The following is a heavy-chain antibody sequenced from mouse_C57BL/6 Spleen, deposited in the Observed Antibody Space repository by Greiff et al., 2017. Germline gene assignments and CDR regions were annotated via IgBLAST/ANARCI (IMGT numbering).Heavy chain of an antibody. CDR3: ARDRDYYGSSWYFDV. CDR1: GFTFSDYY. CDR2: INYDGSST. J-gene: IGHJ1*03. Sequence: DVHLVESEGGLVQPGSSMKLSCTASGFTFSDYYMAWVRQVPEKGLEWVANINYDGSSTYYLDSLKSRFIISRDNAKNILYLQMSSLKSEDTATYYCARDRDYYGSSWYFDVWGTGTTVTVSS. V-gene: IGHV5-16*01. D-gene: IGHD1-1*01.